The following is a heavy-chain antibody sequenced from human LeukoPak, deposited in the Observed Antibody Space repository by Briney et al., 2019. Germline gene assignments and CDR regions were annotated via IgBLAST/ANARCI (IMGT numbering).Heavy chain of an antibody. Sequence: PSETLSLTCTVSGGSISSSSYYWGWIRQPPGKGLEWIGSIYYSGSTYYNPSLKSRVTISVDTSKNQFSLKLSSVTAADTAVYYCASPSGSYYEHSPLDYWGQGTLVTASS. CDR3: ASPSGSYYEHSPLDY. CDR2: IYYSGST. V-gene: IGHV4-39*01. J-gene: IGHJ4*02. CDR1: GGSISSSSYY. D-gene: IGHD1-26*01.